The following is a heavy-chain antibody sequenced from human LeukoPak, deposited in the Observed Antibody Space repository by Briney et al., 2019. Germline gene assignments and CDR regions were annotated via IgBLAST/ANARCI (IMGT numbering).Heavy chain of an antibody. CDR1: GFTFCSYG. V-gene: IGHV3-33*01. J-gene: IGHJ4*02. CDR2: IWFDGSNK. D-gene: IGHD7-27*01. Sequence: GGSLRHSCAASGFTFCSYGMHWVRPAPGEGLGLVAVIWFDGSNKYYADSVKGRFTISRDNSKNTLYLQMNSLRAEDTAVYYCARDRDWGCSYCSYWGQGTLVTVSS. CDR3: ARDRDWGCSYCSY.